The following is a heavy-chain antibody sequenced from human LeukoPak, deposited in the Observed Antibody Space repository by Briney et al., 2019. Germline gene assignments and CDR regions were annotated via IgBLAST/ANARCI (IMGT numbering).Heavy chain of an antibody. Sequence: GGSLRLSCAASGFTFSSYSMNWVRQAPGKGLEWVSYISSSSSTIFYADSVKGRFTISRDNANNSLYLQMNSLRDEDTAVYYCARGIYGSGTYYPYNYWGQGTLVTVSP. J-gene: IGHJ4*02. CDR3: ARGIYGSGTYYPYNY. CDR1: GFTFSSYS. D-gene: IGHD3-10*01. V-gene: IGHV3-48*02. CDR2: ISSSSSTI.